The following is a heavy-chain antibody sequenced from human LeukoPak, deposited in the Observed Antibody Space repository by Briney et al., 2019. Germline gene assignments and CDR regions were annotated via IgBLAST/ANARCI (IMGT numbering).Heavy chain of an antibody. Sequence: SVKVSCKASGGTFSSYAISWVRQAPGQGLEWMGGIIPIFGTANYAQKLRGRVTMTTDTSTSTAYMELRSLRSDDTAVYYCARYPLSYSNNWHYYFDHWGQGTLLTVSS. V-gene: IGHV1-69*05. D-gene: IGHD1-1*01. CDR3: ARYPLSYSNNWHYYFDH. CDR1: GGTFSSYA. J-gene: IGHJ4*02. CDR2: IIPIFGTA.